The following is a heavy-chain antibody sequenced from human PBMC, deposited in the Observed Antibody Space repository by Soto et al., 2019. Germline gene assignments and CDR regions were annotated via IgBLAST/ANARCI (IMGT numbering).Heavy chain of an antibody. V-gene: IGHV4-59*01. J-gene: IGHJ4*02. CDR2: IYYSGST. Sequence: SETLSLTCTVSGGSISSYYWSWIRQPPGKGLEWIGYIYYSGSTNCNPSLKSRVTISVDTSKNQFSLKLSSVIAADTAVYYCAGPTTSFFDYWGQGTLVTVSS. D-gene: IGHD4-4*01. CDR3: AGPTTSFFDY. CDR1: GGSISSYY.